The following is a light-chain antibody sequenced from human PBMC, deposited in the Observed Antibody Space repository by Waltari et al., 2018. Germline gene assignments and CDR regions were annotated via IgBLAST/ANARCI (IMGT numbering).Light chain of an antibody. CDR2: RDD. CDR1: SSHTGRNH. CDR3: ATWDDSLSGGV. V-gene: IGLV1-47*01. J-gene: IGLJ1*01. Sequence: QSVVTQPPSASGTPGQRVTIFCSGSSSHTGRNHVYWYRQFPGAAPKLLIYRDDQRPSGVADRFSGSKSGTSASLAIGGLRSEDEADYYCATWDDSLSGGVFGTGTKVTVV.